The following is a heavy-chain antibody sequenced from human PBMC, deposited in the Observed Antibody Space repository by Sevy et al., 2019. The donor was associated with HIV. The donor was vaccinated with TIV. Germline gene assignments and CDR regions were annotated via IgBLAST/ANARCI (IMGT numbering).Heavy chain of an antibody. J-gene: IGHJ4*02. CDR2: IRSNSKYL. Sequence: GGSLRLSCATSGFHFNYHDMHWVRPAPAKGLEWVSSIRSNSKYLYYADSVKGRFTVSRDNARSSLFLQLSDLRAGDTAVYYCAREMGAAYYSDTSGFDYWGQGTLVTVSS. CDR1: GFHFNYHD. CDR3: AREMGAAYYSDTSGFDY. D-gene: IGHD3-22*01. V-gene: IGHV3-21*06.